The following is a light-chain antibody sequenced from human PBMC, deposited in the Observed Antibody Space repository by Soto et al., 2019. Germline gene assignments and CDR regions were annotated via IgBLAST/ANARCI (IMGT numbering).Light chain of an antibody. CDR2: GAS. CDR3: QQYNTWPGIT. V-gene: IGKV3-15*01. J-gene: IGKJ5*01. Sequence: EIVMTQSPATLSVSPGERATLSCRASQSVSSNLSWYQQKPGQAPRLLIYGASTRATGIPARFSGSGSGTEFTLPISSLQYEDFAVYYCQQYNTWPGITFGQGTRIEIK. CDR1: QSVSSN.